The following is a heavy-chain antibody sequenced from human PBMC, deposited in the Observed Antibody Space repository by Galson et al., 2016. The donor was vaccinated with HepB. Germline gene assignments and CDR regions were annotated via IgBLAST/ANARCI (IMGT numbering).Heavy chain of an antibody. Sequence: SETLSLTCTVSGDSISNAGRHWGWFRQSPEMGLEYIGSIHSSGTSYYNPSLTSRVTVSADMSRNQSFLSLNSVTPEDTAVYYCARAIHLGRGMDVWGHGTTVTVSS. CDR3: ARAIHLGRGMDV. CDR2: IHSSGTS. V-gene: IGHV4-39*01. CDR1: GDSISNAGRH. D-gene: IGHD5-18*01. J-gene: IGHJ6*02.